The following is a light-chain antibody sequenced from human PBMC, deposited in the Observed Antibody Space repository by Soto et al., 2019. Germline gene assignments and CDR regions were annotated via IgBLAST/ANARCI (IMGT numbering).Light chain of an antibody. J-gene: IGKJ1*01. CDR3: QQSYSSPPT. Sequence: DIQMTQSPSSLSASLEDRVIITCRASQSISNHLNWYQQKPGKAPKLLIFAASSLQSGVPSRFSGSRSGPDFTLTISSLQPEDVATYYCQQSYSSPPTFGQGTKVDIK. CDR2: AAS. CDR1: QSISNH. V-gene: IGKV1-39*01.